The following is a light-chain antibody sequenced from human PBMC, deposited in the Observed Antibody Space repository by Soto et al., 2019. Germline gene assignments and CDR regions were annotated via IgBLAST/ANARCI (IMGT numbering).Light chain of an antibody. CDR1: PSVTNF. CDR2: GAS. V-gene: IGKV3-11*01. CDR3: QQRSNWPIT. J-gene: IGKJ5*01. Sequence: EIVLTQSPATLSLSPGERATLSCRASPSVTNFLAWYQQKPGQAPRLLIYGASNRATGIPDRFSGSGSGTDFTLTISRLEPEDFAVYYCQQRSNWPITFGQGTRLEIK.